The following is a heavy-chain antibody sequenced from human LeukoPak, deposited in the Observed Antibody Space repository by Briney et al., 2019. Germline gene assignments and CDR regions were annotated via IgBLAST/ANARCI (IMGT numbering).Heavy chain of an antibody. J-gene: IGHJ6*02. CDR1: GFPFSSYA. Sequence: GSLRLSCAASGFPFSSYAMSRDRQAPGKGLEWVSAICGSGCSTYYADSVQGRYTIPIDNSKITLSLQTNSLISEDTAVYYRAKTIGWYHDRDVGVQGTTVTVSS. V-gene: IGHV3-23*01. CDR2: ICGSGCST. CDR3: AKTIGWYHDRDV. D-gene: IGHD2-15*01.